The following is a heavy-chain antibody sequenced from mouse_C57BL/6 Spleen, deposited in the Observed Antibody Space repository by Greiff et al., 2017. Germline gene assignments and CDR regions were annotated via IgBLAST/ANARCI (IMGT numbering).Heavy chain of an antibody. D-gene: IGHD1-1*01. J-gene: IGHJ2*01. CDR1: GYSFTGYF. Sequence: VQLQQSGPELVKPGDSVKISCKASGYSFTGYFMNWVMQSHGKSLEWIGRINPYNGDTFYNQKFKGKATLTVDKSSSTAHMELRSLTSEDSAVYYCARSEGYYGSSLDYWGQGTTLTVSS. CDR2: INPYNGDT. CDR3: ARSEGYYGSSLDY. V-gene: IGHV1-20*01.